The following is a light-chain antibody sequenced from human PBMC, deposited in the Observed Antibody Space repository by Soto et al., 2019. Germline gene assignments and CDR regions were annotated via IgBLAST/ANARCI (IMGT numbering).Light chain of an antibody. CDR2: GAS. Sequence: IVLSQSPGTLSSSPGERATLSCRASQSVTSNYLAWYQQKPGQAPRLFIYGASSRATGIPDRFSGSGSGTDFTLTISRLEPEDYAVYCCQQYGRSPWTFGQGTNVDIK. V-gene: IGKV3-20*01. J-gene: IGKJ1*01. CDR3: QQYGRSPWT. CDR1: QSVTSNY.